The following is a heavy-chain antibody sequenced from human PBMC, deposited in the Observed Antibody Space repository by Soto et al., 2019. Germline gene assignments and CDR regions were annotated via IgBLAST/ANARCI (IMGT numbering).Heavy chain of an antibody. D-gene: IGHD1-26*01. Sequence: GASVKVSCKASGYTFTGYYMHWVRQAPGQGLEWMGWINPNSGGTNYAQKFQGRVTMTRDTSISTAYMELSRLRSDDTAVYYCARGARQWELPSYFDYWGQGTLVTVSS. J-gene: IGHJ4*02. CDR1: GYTFTGYY. CDR3: ARGARQWELPSYFDY. V-gene: IGHV1-2*02. CDR2: INPNSGGT.